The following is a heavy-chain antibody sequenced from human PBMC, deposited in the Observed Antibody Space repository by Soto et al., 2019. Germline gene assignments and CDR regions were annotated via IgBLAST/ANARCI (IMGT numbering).Heavy chain of an antibody. J-gene: IGHJ3*02. CDR2: MNPNSGNT. Sequence: ASVKVSCKASGYTFTSYDINWVRQATGQGLEWMGWMNPNSGNTGYAQKFQGRVTMTRNTSISTAYMELSSLRSEDTAVYYCARSYRSEGAFDIWGQGTMVTVSS. V-gene: IGHV1-8*01. CDR1: GYTFTSYD. D-gene: IGHD6-19*01. CDR3: ARSYRSEGAFDI.